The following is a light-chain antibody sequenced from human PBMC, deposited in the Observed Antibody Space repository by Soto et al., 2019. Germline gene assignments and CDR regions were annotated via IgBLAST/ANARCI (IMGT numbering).Light chain of an antibody. V-gene: IGKV3-20*01. Sequence: EIALTQSPGTLSLSPGEIATLSCRASQSVRNVYLAWYQQKPGQAPRLLIYDASNKATGIPYRFSGSGSGTDFTLTIIRLEPEEFAGYYCQQSVSSPMTFGHGTKLEIK. CDR3: QQSVSSPMT. J-gene: IGKJ2*01. CDR1: QSVRNVY. CDR2: DAS.